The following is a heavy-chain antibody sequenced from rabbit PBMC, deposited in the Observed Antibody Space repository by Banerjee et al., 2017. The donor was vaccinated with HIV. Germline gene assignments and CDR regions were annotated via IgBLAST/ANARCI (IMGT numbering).Heavy chain of an antibody. CDR2: INTSSGNT. CDR3: ARDLAGVIGWNFKL. V-gene: IGHV1S45*01. D-gene: IGHD4-1*01. Sequence: EESGGDLVKPEGSLTLTCTASGFTLSSYWICWVRQAPGKGLEWIACINTSSGNTVYASWAKGRFTISKTSSTTVTLQMTSLTAADTATYFCARDLAGVIGWNFKLWGPGTLVTVS. CDR1: GFTLSSYW. J-gene: IGHJ4*01.